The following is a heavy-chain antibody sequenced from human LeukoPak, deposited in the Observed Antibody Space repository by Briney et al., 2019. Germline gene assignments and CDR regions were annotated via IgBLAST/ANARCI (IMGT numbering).Heavy chain of an antibody. Sequence: RASVKVSCKASGYTFTSYGISWVRQAPGQGLEWMGWISAYNGNTNYAQKLQGRVTMTTDTSTSTAYMELRSLRSDDTAVYYCARARYDFWSGSVPYNWFDPWGQGTLVTVSS. J-gene: IGHJ5*02. CDR2: ISAYNGNT. V-gene: IGHV1-18*01. D-gene: IGHD3-3*01. CDR1: GYTFTSYG. CDR3: ARARYDFWSGSVPYNWFDP.